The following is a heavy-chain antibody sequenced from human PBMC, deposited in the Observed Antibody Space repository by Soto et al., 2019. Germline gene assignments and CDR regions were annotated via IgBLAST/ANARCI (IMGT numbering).Heavy chain of an antibody. CDR2: IYYSGST. V-gene: IGHV4-59*01. CDR3: ARVGYSSGWPGKYYYYGMDV. J-gene: IGHJ6*02. CDR1: GVSISSYY. Sequence: SETLSLTCTVSGVSISSYYWSWIRQPPGKGLEWIGYIYYSGSTNYNPSLKSRVTISVDTSKNQFSLKLSSVTAADTAVDYCARVGYSSGWPGKYYYYGMDVWGQGTTVTVSS. D-gene: IGHD6-19*01.